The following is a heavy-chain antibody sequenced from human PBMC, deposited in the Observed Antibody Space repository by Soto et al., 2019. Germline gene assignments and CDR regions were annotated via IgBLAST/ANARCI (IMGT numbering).Heavy chain of an antibody. CDR3: TSRRDWTAVDPLDY. D-gene: IGHD5-18*01. CDR1: GFTFSDYP. Sequence: GGSLRLSCAASGFTFSDYPMHWVRQAPGKGLEWVAVISYDGRVKYYVDSVKGRFTISRDDSKNTVYLQMNSLKIDDTAVYFCTSRRDWTAVDPLDYWGLGTLVTVSS. V-gene: IGHV3-30*04. CDR2: ISYDGRVK. J-gene: IGHJ4*02.